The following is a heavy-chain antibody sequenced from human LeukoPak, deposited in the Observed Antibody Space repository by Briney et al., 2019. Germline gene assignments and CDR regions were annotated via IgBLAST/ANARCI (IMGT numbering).Heavy chain of an antibody. D-gene: IGHD4-17*01. CDR2: ISWNSGSI. CDR1: GFTFDDYA. J-gene: IGHJ5*02. CDR3: AKLGYGDYVS. Sequence: GGSLRLSCAASGFTFDDYATHWVRQAPGKGLEWVSGISWNSGSIGYADSVKGRFTISRDNAKNSLYLQMNSLRAEDTALYYCAKLGYGDYVSWGQGTLVTVSS. V-gene: IGHV3-9*01.